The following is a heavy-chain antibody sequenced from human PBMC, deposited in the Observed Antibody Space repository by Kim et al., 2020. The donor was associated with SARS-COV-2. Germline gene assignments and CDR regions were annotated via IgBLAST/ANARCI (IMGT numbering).Heavy chain of an antibody. D-gene: IGHD3-10*01. Sequence: ASVKVSCKASGYTFTSYYMHGVRQASGQGLEWMGIINPRGGSTSYAQKFQGRVTMTRDTSTSTVYMELSSLRSEDTAVYYCARQGPRGPYFGYWGQGTLVTVSS. CDR1: GYTFTSYY. CDR2: INPRGGST. J-gene: IGHJ4*02. CDR3: ARQGPRGPYFGY. V-gene: IGHV1-46*01.